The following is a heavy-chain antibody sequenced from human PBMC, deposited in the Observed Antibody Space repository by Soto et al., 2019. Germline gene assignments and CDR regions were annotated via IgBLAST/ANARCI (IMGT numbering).Heavy chain of an antibody. D-gene: IGHD5-12*01. CDR2: ISYDGSNK. V-gene: IGHV3-30*03. CDR3: ARGSNGYHFDY. J-gene: IGHJ4*02. CDR1: GFTFSNYG. Sequence: PGGSLRLSCAASGFTFSNYGMHWVRQAPGKGLEWVAVISYDGSNKNYADSVKGRFTISRDNAKNTLYLQMNSLRAEDTAVYYCARGSNGYHFDYWGQGTLVTVSS.